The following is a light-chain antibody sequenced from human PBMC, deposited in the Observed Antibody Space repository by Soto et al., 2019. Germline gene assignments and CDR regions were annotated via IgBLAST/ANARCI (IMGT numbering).Light chain of an antibody. Sequence: QSVLTQPRSVSGSPGQSVTISCTGTSSDVGGYNYVSWYQQHPGKAPKLMIYDVSKWPSGVPDRFSGSKSGTTASLTISGLQAEDEADYYCCSYAGSYTWVFGGGTKLTVL. J-gene: IGLJ3*02. CDR2: DVS. CDR1: SSDVGGYNY. V-gene: IGLV2-11*01. CDR3: CSYAGSYTWV.